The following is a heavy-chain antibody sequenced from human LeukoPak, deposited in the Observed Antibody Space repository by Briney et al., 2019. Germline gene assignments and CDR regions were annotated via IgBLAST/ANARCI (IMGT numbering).Heavy chain of an antibody. CDR3: ARTTWGVLAAFDI. V-gene: IGHV1-18*01. CDR2: ISAYNGNT. CDR1: GYTFTDYY. D-gene: IGHD3-16*02. J-gene: IGHJ3*02. Sequence: ASVKVSCKASGYTFTDYYLHWVRQAPGQGLEWMGWISAYNGNTNYAQKLQGRVTMTTDTSTSTAYMELRSLRSDDTAVYYCARTTWGVLAAFDIWGQGTMVTVSS.